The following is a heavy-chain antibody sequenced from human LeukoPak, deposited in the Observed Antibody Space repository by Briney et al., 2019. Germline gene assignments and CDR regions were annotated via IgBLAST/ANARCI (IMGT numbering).Heavy chain of an antibody. CDR2: IRYDGSNK. CDR3: AKDGDSSRERNFDY. J-gene: IGHJ4*02. V-gene: IGHV3-30*02. D-gene: IGHD6-13*01. CDR1: GFTFSSYG. Sequence: PGGSLRLSCAASGFTFSSYGMHWVRQAPGRGLEWVAFIRYDGSNKYYADSVKGRFTISRDNSKNTLYLQMNSLRAEDTAVYYCAKDGDSSRERNFDYWGQGTLVTVSS.